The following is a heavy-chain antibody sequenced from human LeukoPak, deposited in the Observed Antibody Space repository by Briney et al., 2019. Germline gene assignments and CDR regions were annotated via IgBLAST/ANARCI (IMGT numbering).Heavy chain of an antibody. CDR2: INHSGGT. CDR1: GGSFSAYS. D-gene: IGHD6-13*01. CDR3: AGPQAGAAFEI. Sequence: SETLSLTCAAYGGSFSAYSWTWIRQPPGKGLEWIGEINHSGGTNHNPSLKSRVSISRDSSKNQTFLKLRSVTAADTAVYYCAGPQAGAAFEIWSQGTMVTVSS. J-gene: IGHJ3*02. V-gene: IGHV4-34*01.